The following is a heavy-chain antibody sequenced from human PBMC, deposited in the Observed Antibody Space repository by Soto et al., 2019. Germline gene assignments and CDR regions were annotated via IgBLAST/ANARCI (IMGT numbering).Heavy chain of an antibody. CDR3: ASLRYSSDFDY. Sequence: PSETLSLTCTVSGGSIISSSYYWGWIRQPPGKGLEWIGSIYYSGSTYYNPSLKSRVTISVDTSKNQFSLKLSSVTAADPAVYYCASLRYSSDFDYWGQGTLVTVSS. J-gene: IGHJ4*02. D-gene: IGHD6-19*01. CDR1: GGSIISSSYY. CDR2: IYYSGST. V-gene: IGHV4-39*01.